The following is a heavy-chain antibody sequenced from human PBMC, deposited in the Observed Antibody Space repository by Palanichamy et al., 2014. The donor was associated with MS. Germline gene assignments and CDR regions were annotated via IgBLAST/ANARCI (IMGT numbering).Heavy chain of an antibody. Sequence: EVQLLESGGGLVQPGGSLRLSCAPSGFTFGSHAMSWVRQAPGKGLEWVSTISGNGVNTYYADSVKGRFTISRDNSKNTLFLQMNSLRGEDTAVYYCAKDLRGDGYYFGYWGQGTLVTVSS. CDR3: AKDLRGDGYYFGY. D-gene: IGHD2-21*02. CDR2: ISGNGVNT. V-gene: IGHV3-23*01. J-gene: IGHJ4*02. CDR1: GFTFGSHA.